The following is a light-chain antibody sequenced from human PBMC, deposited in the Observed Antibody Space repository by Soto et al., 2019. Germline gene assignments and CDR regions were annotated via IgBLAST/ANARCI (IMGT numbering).Light chain of an antibody. J-gene: IGLJ2*01. CDR2: DVS. CDR3: TSYTSSDTLL. V-gene: IGLV2-14*03. CDR1: SSDVGGYDY. Sequence: QSALTQPASESGSPGQSITISCTGSSSDVGGYDYVSWYQRHPGKAPKMIIYDVSHRPSGVSNRFSGSKSGNTASLTVSGLQAEDEADYYCTSYTSSDTLLFGGGTKLTVL.